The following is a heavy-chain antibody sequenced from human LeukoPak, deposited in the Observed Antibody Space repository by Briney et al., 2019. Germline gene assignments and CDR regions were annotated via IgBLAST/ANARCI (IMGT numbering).Heavy chain of an antibody. CDR2: ISSSSGTI. J-gene: IGHJ3*02. D-gene: IGHD1-1*01. V-gene: IGHV3-48*01. Sequence: GGSLRLSCAASGFTFSTYSLNWVRQAPGKGLEWVSYISSSSGTIYYADSVKGRFTISRDNAKNSLYLQMNSLRAEGTAVYYCARDRGNGAFDIWGQGTVVTVSS. CDR1: GFTFSTYS. CDR3: ARDRGNGAFDI.